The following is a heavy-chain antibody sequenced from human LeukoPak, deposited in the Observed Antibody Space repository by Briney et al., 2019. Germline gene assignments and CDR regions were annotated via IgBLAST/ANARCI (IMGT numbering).Heavy chain of an antibody. D-gene: IGHD3-10*01. Sequence: GGSLRLSCAASGFTFSDYYMSWIRQAPGKGLEWVSAISGGGDGTYYADSVKDRFTTSRDNSKNTLYLQMNSLRAEDTAVYYCAKDQGFYGSGSYKEYFQYWGQGTLVTVSS. V-gene: IGHV3-23*01. CDR1: GFTFSDYY. CDR2: ISGGGDGT. J-gene: IGHJ1*01. CDR3: AKDQGFYGSGSYKEYFQY.